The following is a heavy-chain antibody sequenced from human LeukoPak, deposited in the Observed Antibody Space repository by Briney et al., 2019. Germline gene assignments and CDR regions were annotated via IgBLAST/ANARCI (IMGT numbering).Heavy chain of an antibody. J-gene: IGHJ3*02. CDR3: ARGRTTVVNLAARSDAFDI. Sequence: GGSLRLSCAASGFTFSIYSMNWVRQAPGKGLEWVSSISRSSTYIHYADSLKGRFTVSRDNAENSLYLQMNSLRAEDTAVYFCARGRTTVVNLAARSDAFDIWGQGTVVTVSS. V-gene: IGHV3-21*01. CDR2: ISRSSTYI. CDR1: GFTFSIYS. D-gene: IGHD4-23*01.